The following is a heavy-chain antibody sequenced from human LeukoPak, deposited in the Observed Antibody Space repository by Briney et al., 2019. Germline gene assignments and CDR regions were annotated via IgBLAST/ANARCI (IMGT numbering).Heavy chain of an antibody. CDR1: GFTFSSYW. J-gene: IGHJ5*01. V-gene: IGHV3-74*03. D-gene: IGHD3-10*01. CDR3: VRDGAGSTQFDS. CDR2: IDYDGSST. Sequence: GGSLRLSCAASGFTFSSYWMHWVRQAPGKGLVWVSRIDYDGSSTMYADSVKGRFTISRDNAMNTLYLQTNSLRNEDTAVYYCVRDGAGSTQFDSWGQGILVTVSS.